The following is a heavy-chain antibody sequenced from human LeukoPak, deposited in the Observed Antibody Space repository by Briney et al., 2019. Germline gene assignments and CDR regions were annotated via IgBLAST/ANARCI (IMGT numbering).Heavy chain of an antibody. Sequence: GGSLRLSCAASGFTVSDNNMIWVRQAPGKGLEWVSTLHRDGSVRYADSVNGRFTISRDDSKITLSLQMSSLRDEDTAVYYCVRVHGGGYWGQGTLVTVSS. CDR1: GFTVSDNN. V-gene: IGHV3-53*01. D-gene: IGHD3-16*01. CDR3: VRVHGGGY. J-gene: IGHJ4*02. CDR2: LHRDGSV.